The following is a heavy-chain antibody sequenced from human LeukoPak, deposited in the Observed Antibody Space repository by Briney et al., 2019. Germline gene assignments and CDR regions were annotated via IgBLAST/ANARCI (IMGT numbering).Heavy chain of an antibody. CDR2: VSPDSGDT. Sequence: GASVKVSFKSSGYTFTNNDINWVRQATGKGIEWMGWVSPDSGDTGYAPNFRGRVTMTTDTSINTAYMELTSLTSEDTAIYYCTRGRAAGDWGQGTLVTVSS. D-gene: IGHD6-19*01. J-gene: IGHJ4*02. CDR3: TRGRAAGD. CDR1: GYTFTNND. V-gene: IGHV1-8*01.